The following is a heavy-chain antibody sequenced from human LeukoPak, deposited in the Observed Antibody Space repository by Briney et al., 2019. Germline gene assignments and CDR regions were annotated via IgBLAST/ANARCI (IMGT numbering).Heavy chain of an antibody. D-gene: IGHD5-18*01. V-gene: IGHV3-74*01. J-gene: IGHJ4*02. CDR3: GRGYSYGFFDY. CDR1: RFTFYSFW. Sequence: GVSLTLLCAVSRFTFYSFWVLWVRRAPGKGVVGFSRINSDWSSKSYVVSVTGQLTISRDNAKDTLYLQMNSLRAEDTAVYYCGRGYSYGFFDYWGQGTLVTVSS. CDR2: INSDWSSK.